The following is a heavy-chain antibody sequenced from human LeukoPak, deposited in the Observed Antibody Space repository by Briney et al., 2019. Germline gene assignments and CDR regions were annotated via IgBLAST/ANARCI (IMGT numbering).Heavy chain of an antibody. D-gene: IGHD2-15*01. Sequence: SRGSLRLSCAASGFTFRSYGMHWVRQAPGKGLEWVAVISYDGSNKYYADSVKGRFTISRDKSENTVDLQMNSLRAEDTAVYYCAREWRSVARLDYYYGMDVWGQGTTVTVSS. CDR1: GFTFRSYG. V-gene: IGHV3-30*03. CDR2: ISYDGSNK. J-gene: IGHJ6*02. CDR3: AREWRSVARLDYYYGMDV.